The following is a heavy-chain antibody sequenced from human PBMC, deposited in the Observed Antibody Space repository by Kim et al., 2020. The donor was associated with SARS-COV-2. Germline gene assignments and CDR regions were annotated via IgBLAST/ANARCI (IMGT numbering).Heavy chain of an antibody. CDR1: GFTFSSYS. V-gene: IGHV3-21*01. Sequence: GGSLRLSCAASGFTFSSYSMNWVRQAPGKGLEWVSSISSSSSYIYYADSVKGRFTISRDNAKNSLYLQMNSLRAEDTAVYYCARDFGPGIAARRVNWFDPWGQGTLVTVSS. CDR2: ISSSSSYI. CDR3: ARDFGPGIAARRVNWFDP. D-gene: IGHD6-6*01. J-gene: IGHJ5*02.